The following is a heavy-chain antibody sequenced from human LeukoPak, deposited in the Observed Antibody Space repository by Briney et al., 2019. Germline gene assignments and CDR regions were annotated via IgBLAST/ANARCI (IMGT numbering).Heavy chain of an antibody. CDR3: AGVTAARPYYYYYMDV. V-gene: IGHV1-69*05. CDR1: GGTFSSYA. CDR2: IIPIFGTA. J-gene: IGHJ6*03. Sequence: SVKVSCKASGGTFSSYAISWVRQAPGQGLEWMGGIIPIFGTANYAQKFQGRVTITTDESTSTAYMELSSLRSEDTAVYYCAGVTAARPYYYYYMDVWGKGTTVTVSS. D-gene: IGHD6-6*01.